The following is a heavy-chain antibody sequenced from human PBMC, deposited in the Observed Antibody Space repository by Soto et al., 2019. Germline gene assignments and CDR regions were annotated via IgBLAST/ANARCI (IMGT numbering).Heavy chain of an antibody. V-gene: IGHV4-31*03. CDR2: IYYSGST. J-gene: IGHJ5*02. CDR1: GASISSGGYY. CDR3: AREPSP. Sequence: QVQLQESGPGLVKPSQTLSLTCTVSGASISSGGYYWGWIRQHPGKGLEWFGYIYYSGSTYYNPSLKSRVAISVDTSKNQLSLKLRPVTAADTAVYYCAREPSPWGQGTLVTVSS.